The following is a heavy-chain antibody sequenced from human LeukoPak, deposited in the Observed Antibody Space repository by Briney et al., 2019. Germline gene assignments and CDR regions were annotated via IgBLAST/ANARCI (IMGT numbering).Heavy chain of an antibody. D-gene: IGHD2-15*01. CDR3: ARDGSRYSYIAYYYYGMDV. V-gene: IGHV3-30*04. CDR2: VSYDGRIN. Sequence: PGRSLRLSCAASGFTFSSHAMHWVRQAPGKGLEWVAFVSYDGRINSYADFVKGRFTISRDNSKNTLYLQMNSLRAEDTAVYYCARDGSRYSYIAYYYYGMDVWGQGTTVTVSS. CDR1: GFTFSSHA. J-gene: IGHJ6*02.